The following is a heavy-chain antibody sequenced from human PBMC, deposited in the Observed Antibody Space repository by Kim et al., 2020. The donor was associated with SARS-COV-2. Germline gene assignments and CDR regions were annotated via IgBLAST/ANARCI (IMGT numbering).Heavy chain of an antibody. D-gene: IGHD2-2*01. CDR3: AIDPTRVVPAVGGIYYYGMDV. CDR1: GGTFSSYA. J-gene: IGHJ6*02. Sequence: SVKVSCKASGGTFSSYAISWVRQAPGQGLEWMGGIIPIFGTANYAQKFQGRVTITADESTSTAYMELSSLRSEDTAVYYCAIDPTRVVPAVGGIYYYGMDVWGQGTTVTVSS. CDR2: IIPIFGTA. V-gene: IGHV1-69*13.